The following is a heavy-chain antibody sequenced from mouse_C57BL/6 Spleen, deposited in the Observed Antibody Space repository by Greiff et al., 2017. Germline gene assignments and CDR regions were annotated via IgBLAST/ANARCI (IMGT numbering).Heavy chain of an antibody. J-gene: IGHJ2*01. CDR3: ASSSTTVVDYFDY. CDR1: GYTFTSYW. CDR2: IHPSDSDT. Sequence: QVQLQQPGAELVKPGASVKVSCKASGYTFTSYWMHWVKQRPGQGLEWIGRIHPSDSDTNYNQKFKGKATFAVDKSSSTAYMQLSSLTSEDSAVYYCASSSTTVVDYFDYGGRGTALPVTS. D-gene: IGHD1-1*01. V-gene: IGHV1-74*01.